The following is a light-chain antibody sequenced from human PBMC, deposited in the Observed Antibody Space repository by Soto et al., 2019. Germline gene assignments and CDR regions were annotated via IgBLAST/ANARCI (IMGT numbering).Light chain of an antibody. CDR3: HQSSSTPLT. J-gene: IGKJ4*01. V-gene: IGKV1-39*01. CDR1: QSVFNH. Sequence: DVQMTQSPSSLSASVGDSVTITCRASQSVFNHLSWFQQRPGKGPKLLIYDASSLHAGVPSRCSGSGYGTDFTLTISTVQPEDSAIYYCHQSSSTPLTFGGGTRVELK. CDR2: DAS.